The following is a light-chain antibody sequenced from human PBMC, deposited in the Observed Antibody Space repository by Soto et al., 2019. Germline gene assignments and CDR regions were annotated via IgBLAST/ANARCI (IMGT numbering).Light chain of an antibody. CDR3: ATWDSSLSVGV. CDR2: DNH. V-gene: IGLV1-51*01. CDR1: SSNIENNY. J-gene: IGLJ3*02. Sequence: QSVLTQPPSVSAAPGQKVTISCSGSSSNIENNYVSWYQHLPGAAPKLLIYDNHKRPSGIPDRFSGSKSGTSATLGITGLQTGDEADYYCATWDSSLSVGVFGGGTKLTVL.